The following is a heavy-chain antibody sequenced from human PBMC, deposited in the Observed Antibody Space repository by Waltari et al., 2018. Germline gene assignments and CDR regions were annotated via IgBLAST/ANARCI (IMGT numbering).Heavy chain of an antibody. Sequence: QVQLVESGGGVVQPGGSLRLPCAAPGFTFSSNGMHWVRQAPGKGLEWVGFIRYDGSKKNYADSVKGLITISRDNSKNTLYRQMNSLRAEDTAVYYCARALTTHFDYWGQGTLVTVSS. V-gene: IGHV3-30*02. J-gene: IGHJ4*02. D-gene: IGHD3-9*01. CDR1: GFTFSSNG. CDR2: IRYDGSKK. CDR3: ARALTTHFDY.